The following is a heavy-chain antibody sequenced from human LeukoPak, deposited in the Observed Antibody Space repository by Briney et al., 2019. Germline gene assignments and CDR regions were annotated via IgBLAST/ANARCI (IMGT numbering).Heavy chain of an antibody. CDR1: GGSISSYY. D-gene: IGHD3-22*01. J-gene: IGHJ2*01. CDR3: ARDHYYYDSSGYSQWWYFDL. Sequence: SETLSLTCTVSGGSISSYYWSWIRQPPGKGLEWIGYIYYSGSTYYNPSLKSRVTISVDTSKNQFSLKLSSVTAADTAVYYCARDHYYYDSSGYSQWWYFDLWGRGTLVTVSS. CDR2: IYYSGST. V-gene: IGHV4-59*12.